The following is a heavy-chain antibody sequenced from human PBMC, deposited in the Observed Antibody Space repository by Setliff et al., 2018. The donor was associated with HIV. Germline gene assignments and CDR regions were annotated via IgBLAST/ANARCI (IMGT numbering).Heavy chain of an antibody. V-gene: IGHV3-30*04. CDR3: VRDLTTIVTRKVFDI. CDR1: GFTFGDYA. D-gene: IGHD4-4*01. J-gene: IGHJ3*02. CDR2: ISYDGSYK. Sequence: GGSLRLSCAASGFTFGDYAIHWVRQAPGKGLAWVAVISYDGSYKNYAESVKGRFTISRDNSKNTLYVQMNSLRADDTAIYYCVRDLTTIVTRKVFDIWGQGTMVTVSS.